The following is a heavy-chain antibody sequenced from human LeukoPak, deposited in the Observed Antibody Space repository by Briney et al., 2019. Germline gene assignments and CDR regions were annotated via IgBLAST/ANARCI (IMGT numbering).Heavy chain of an antibody. Sequence: SETLSLTCTVSGGSISSYYWSWIRQPPGKGLEWIGYIYYSGSTNYNPSLKSRVTISVDTFKNQFSLKLSSVTAADTAVYYCARHTYDFWSGYSPSGAFDIWGQGTMVTVSS. D-gene: IGHD3-3*01. V-gene: IGHV4-59*08. CDR3: ARHTYDFWSGYSPSGAFDI. J-gene: IGHJ3*02. CDR1: GGSISSYY. CDR2: IYYSGST.